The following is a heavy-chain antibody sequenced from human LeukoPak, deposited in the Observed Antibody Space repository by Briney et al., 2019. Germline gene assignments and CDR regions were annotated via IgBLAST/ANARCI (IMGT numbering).Heavy chain of an antibody. CDR3: AKDSRRDGYH. Sequence: PGGSLRLSCEASGFTFSSYAMSWVRQAPGKGLEWVSAISGSGVSTYYADSVKGGFTFSRETSMITWYLQRNSLRAKDTAVYYLAKDSRRDGYHWGQGTLVIVSS. D-gene: IGHD5-24*01. CDR2: ISGSGVST. CDR1: GFTFSSYA. J-gene: IGHJ4*02. V-gene: IGHV3-23*01.